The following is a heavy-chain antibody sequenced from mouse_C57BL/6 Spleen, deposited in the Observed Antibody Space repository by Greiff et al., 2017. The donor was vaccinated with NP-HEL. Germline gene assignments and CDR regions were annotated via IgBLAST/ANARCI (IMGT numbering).Heavy chain of an antibody. CDR1: GYSITSGYY. CDR3: ARDGDLYYDYPFAY. J-gene: IGHJ3*01. V-gene: IGHV3-6*01. Sequence: DVKLQESGPGLVKPSQSLSLTCSVTGYSITSGYYWNWIRQFPGNKLEWMGYISYDGSNNYNPSLKNRISITRDTSKNQFFLKLNSVTTEDTATYYCARDGDLYYDYPFAYWGQGTLVTVSA. D-gene: IGHD2-4*01. CDR2: ISYDGSN.